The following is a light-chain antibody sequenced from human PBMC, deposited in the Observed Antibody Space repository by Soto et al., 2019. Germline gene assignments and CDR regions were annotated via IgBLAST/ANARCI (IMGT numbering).Light chain of an antibody. J-gene: IGKJ1*01. Sequence: EIVLKQSPGTLSLSPGERATLSCRASQSVSNNYLAWYQQKPGQAPRLLIYDASNRATGIPARFSGSGSGTDFTLTISSLEPEDFAVYYCQQRSNWSWTFGQGTKVDIK. CDR1: QSVSNNY. CDR3: QQRSNWSWT. CDR2: DAS. V-gene: IGKV3-11*01.